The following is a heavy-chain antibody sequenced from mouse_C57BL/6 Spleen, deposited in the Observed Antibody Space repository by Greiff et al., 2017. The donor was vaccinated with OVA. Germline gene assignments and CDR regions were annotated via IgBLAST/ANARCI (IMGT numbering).Heavy chain of an antibody. CDR3: ARDYGSPYYYAMDY. CDR2: INPNNGGT. J-gene: IGHJ4*01. V-gene: IGHV1-22*01. CDR1: GYTFTDYN. D-gene: IGHD1-1*01. Sequence: VQLQQSGPELVKPGASVKMSCKASGYTFTDYNMHWVKQSHGKSLEWIGYINPNNGGTSYNQKFKGKATLTVNKSSSTAYMALRSLTSEDSAVYYCARDYGSPYYYAMDYWGQGTSVTVSS.